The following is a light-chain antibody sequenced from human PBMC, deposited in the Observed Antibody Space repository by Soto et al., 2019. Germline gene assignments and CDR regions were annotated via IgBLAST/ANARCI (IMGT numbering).Light chain of an antibody. V-gene: IGKV1-39*01. CDR1: QSISSY. CDR3: QQSYSTPRT. Sequence: DIQMTQSPSSLSASVGDRVTITCRASQSISSYLNWYQQKPGKAPKLLIYATSNLQSGVPSRFSGSGSGTDFTLTISSLQPEDFATYYCQQSYSTPRTVGQGTKVDIK. CDR2: ATS. J-gene: IGKJ2*01.